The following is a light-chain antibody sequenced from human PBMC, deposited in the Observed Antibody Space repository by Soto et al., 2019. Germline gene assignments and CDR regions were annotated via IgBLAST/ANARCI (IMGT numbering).Light chain of an antibody. V-gene: IGLV2-11*01. CDR1: ISDVGGYNF. J-gene: IGLJ1*01. CDR2: DVS. Sequence: QSALTQPRSVSGSPGQSVTMSCTGTISDVGGYNFVSWYQHHPGKAPKLMIYDVSKRPSGVPDRLSGFKSGNTASLTISGLQAEDEADYYCCSYAGSYTWVFGTGTKLTVL. CDR3: CSYAGSYTWV.